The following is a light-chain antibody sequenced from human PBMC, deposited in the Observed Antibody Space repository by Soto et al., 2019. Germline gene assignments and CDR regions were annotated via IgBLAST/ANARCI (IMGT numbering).Light chain of an antibody. CDR1: SPNIGAGYG. CDR2: GNS. CDR3: QSYDSSLRRV. V-gene: IGLV1-40*01. Sequence: QAVVTQPPSVSGAPGQRVTISCTGSSPNIGAGYGVHWYQQLPGTAPKLLIYGNSNRPSGVPVRFSGSKSGTSASLAITGLQAEDEADYYCQSYDSSLRRVFGGGTKLTVL. J-gene: IGLJ2*01.